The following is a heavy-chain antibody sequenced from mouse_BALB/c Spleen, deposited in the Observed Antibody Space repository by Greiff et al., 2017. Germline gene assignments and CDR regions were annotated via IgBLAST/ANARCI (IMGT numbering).Heavy chain of an antibody. J-gene: IGHJ4*01. Sequence: EVKLVESGGGLVKPGGSLKLSCAASGFAFSSYDMSWVRQTPEKRLEWVAYISSGGGSTYYPDTVKGRFTISRDNAKNTLYLQMSSLKSEDTAMYYCARLNDGYYAMDYWGQGTSVTVSS. V-gene: IGHV5-12-1*01. CDR3: ARLNDGYYAMDY. CDR2: ISSGGGST. CDR1: GFAFSSYD. D-gene: IGHD2-3*01.